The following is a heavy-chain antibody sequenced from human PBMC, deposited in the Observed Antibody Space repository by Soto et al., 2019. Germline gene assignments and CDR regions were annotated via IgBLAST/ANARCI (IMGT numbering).Heavy chain of an antibody. CDR2: ISGYNGNT. Sequence: ASVKVSCKASGYTFTTYGFSWVRQAPGQGLEWIGWISGYNGNTNYAQKFQGRVTMTTDTSTNTAYMELRSLRSGDTAVYFCARDRLAVAATLRHFPYWGQGRLGTXS. J-gene: IGHJ4*02. V-gene: IGHV1-18*04. CDR1: GYTFTTYG. CDR3: ARDRLAVAATLRHFPY. D-gene: IGHD2-15*01.